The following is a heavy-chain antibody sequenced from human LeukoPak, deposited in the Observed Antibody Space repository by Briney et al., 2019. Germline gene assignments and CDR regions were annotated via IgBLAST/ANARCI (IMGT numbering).Heavy chain of an antibody. CDR3: ARQLWDAFDI. CDR1: GVSISSYY. D-gene: IGHD5-18*01. J-gene: IGHJ3*02. V-gene: IGHV4-59*08. CDR2: IYYSGST. Sequence: PSETLSLTCTVSGVSISSYYWSWIRQPPGKGLEWIGYIYYSGSTNYNPSLKSRVTISVDTSKNQFSLKLSSVTAADTAVYYCARQLWDAFDIWGQGTMVTVSS.